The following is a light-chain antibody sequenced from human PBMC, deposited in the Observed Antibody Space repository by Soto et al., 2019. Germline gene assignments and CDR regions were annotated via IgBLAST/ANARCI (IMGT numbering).Light chain of an antibody. CDR3: QQYGNSPQT. CDR1: QSVSTN. J-gene: IGKJ1*01. V-gene: IGKV3-20*01. Sequence: EIVMTQSPASLSVPPGERATLSCRASQSVSTNFAWYLQKPGQAPRLLIYGASDRATGIPDRFTGSGSGTDFTLTISRLEPEDFAVYYCQQYGNSPQTFGQGTKVDIK. CDR2: GAS.